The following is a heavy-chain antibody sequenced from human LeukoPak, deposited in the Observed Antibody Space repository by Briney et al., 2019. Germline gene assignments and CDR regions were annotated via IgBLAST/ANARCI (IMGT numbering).Heavy chain of an antibody. D-gene: IGHD6-13*01. J-gene: IGHJ4*02. CDR3: ARGLFRGIAAGTGY. V-gene: IGHV1-2*02. Sequence: ASVKVSCKASGYTFTAYYIHWVRQAPRQGFVGMGWINPNSGGTNYPQKFQGRVTMTRDTSISTAYMELSRLRSDDTAVYYCARGLFRGIAAGTGYWGQGTLVAVSS. CDR2: INPNSGGT. CDR1: GYTFTAYY.